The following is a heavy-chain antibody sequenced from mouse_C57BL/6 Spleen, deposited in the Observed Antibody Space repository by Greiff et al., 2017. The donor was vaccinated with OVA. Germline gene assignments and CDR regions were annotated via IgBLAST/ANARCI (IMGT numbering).Heavy chain of an antibody. Sequence: QVQLKQPGTELVKPGASVKLSCKASGYTFTSYWMHWVKQRPGQGLEWIGNINPSNGGTNYNEKFKSKATLTVDKSSSTAYMQLSSLTSEDSAVYYCAREDYGKPWYFDVWGTGTTVTVSS. J-gene: IGHJ1*03. CDR2: INPSNGGT. D-gene: IGHD2-1*01. CDR1: GYTFTSYW. V-gene: IGHV1-53*01. CDR3: AREDYGKPWYFDV.